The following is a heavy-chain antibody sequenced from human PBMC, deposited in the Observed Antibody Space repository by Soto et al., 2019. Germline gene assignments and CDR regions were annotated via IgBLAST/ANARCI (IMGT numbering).Heavy chain of an antibody. V-gene: IGHV4-30-2*01. D-gene: IGHD3-10*01. CDR2: IYHSGST. Sequence: SETLSLTCAVSGGSISSGGYSWSWIRQPPGKGLEWIGYIYHSGSTYYNPSLKSRVTISVDRSKSQFSLKLSSVTAADTAVYYCARVRVEPYYYGSGSYLGWFDPWGQGTLVTVSS. J-gene: IGHJ5*02. CDR3: ARVRVEPYYYGSGSYLGWFDP. CDR1: GGSISSGGYS.